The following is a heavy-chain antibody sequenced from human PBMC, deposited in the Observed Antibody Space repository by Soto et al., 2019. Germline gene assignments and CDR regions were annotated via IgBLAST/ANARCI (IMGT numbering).Heavy chain of an antibody. CDR1: GFMFNTHA. CDR2: IGPSGGGT. CDR3: AKAGPRSGYYECFDY. Sequence: EVQLLESGGGLVQPGGSLSLSCAASGFMFNTHAMSWVRQAPGKGLEWVSGIGPSGGGTYYADSVKGRFTISRDNFKSTLYLQMNSLRGEDTAVYYCAKAGPRSGYYECFDYWGQGTLVTVSS. V-gene: IGHV3-23*01. J-gene: IGHJ4*02. D-gene: IGHD3-3*01.